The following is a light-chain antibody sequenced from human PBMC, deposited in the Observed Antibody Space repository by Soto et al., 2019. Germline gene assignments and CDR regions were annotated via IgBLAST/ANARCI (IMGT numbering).Light chain of an antibody. CDR3: QQYDNLRVT. V-gene: IGKV1-33*01. J-gene: IGKJ3*01. CDR1: QDISNN. Sequence: DIQMTQSPSSLSASVGDRVTITCQASQDISNNLNWYQQKPGEVPKLLIYDSSNLEIGVPSRFSGSGSGTDFTFTISSLQPEDIGTYYCQQYDNLRVTFGPGTKVNIK. CDR2: DSS.